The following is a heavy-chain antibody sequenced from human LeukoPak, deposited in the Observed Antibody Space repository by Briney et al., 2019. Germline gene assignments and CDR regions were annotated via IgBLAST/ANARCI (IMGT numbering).Heavy chain of an antibody. Sequence: GSLRLSCAASGFIFTGYFMSWVRQAPGKGLEWVASIKHDGSEKYYVDSVRGRFTISRDNTKDLLYLQMSSLRAEDTAVYYCATDRGWRTSGYYLYYFEYWGQGTLVTVSS. D-gene: IGHD3-3*01. CDR3: ATDRGWRTSGYYLYYFEY. J-gene: IGHJ4*02. V-gene: IGHV3-7*01. CDR1: GFIFTGYF. CDR2: IKHDGSEK.